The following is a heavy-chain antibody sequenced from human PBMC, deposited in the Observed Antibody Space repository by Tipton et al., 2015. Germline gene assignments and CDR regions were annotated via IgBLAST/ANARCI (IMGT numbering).Heavy chain of an antibody. J-gene: IGHJ4*02. CDR1: GGSFSVYY. CDR3: ACQDYDSLTLDFHTVDY. Sequence: TLSLTCAVYGGSFSVYYWGWIRQPPGKGLEWIGSISHRGTTYYNPSLKSLVTMSRDTSKNQFSLKLTSVTAADTAVYYCACQDYDSLTLDFHTVDYWGQGTLVTVSS. D-gene: IGHD3-9*01. CDR2: ISHRGTT. V-gene: IGHV4-38-2*01.